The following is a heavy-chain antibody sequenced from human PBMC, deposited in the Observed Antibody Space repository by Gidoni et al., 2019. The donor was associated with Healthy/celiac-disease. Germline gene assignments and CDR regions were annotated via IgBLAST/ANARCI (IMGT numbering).Heavy chain of an antibody. Sequence: EVQLVESGGGLVQPGGSLRLSCAASGFTFSSYSMNWVRQAPGKGLEWVSYISSSSSTIYYADSVKGRFTISRDNAKNSLYLQMNSLRDEDTAVYYCARDYLRFLEWLSDPYYYYYMDVWGKGTTVTVSS. V-gene: IGHV3-48*02. CDR3: ARDYLRFLEWLSDPYYYYYMDV. D-gene: IGHD3-3*01. J-gene: IGHJ6*03. CDR2: ISSSSSTI. CDR1: GFTFSSYS.